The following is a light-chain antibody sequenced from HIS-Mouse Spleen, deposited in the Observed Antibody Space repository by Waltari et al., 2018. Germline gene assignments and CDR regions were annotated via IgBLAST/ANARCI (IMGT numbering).Light chain of an antibody. V-gene: IGKV1-8*01. Sequence: AIRMTQSPSSLSAPTGDRVTITCRASQGISSYLACYQQKPGKAPKLLIYAASTLQSGVPSRFSGSGSGTDFTLTISCLQSEDFATYYCQQYYSYPPFTFGPGTKVDIK. CDR2: AAS. CDR1: QGISSY. CDR3: QQYYSYPPFT. J-gene: IGKJ3*01.